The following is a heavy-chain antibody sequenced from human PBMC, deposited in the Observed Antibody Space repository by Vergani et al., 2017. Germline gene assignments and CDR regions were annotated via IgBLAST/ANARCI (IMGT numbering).Heavy chain of an antibody. D-gene: IGHD2-2*01. CDR3: ARDSPLVVPAAIFYYYYGMDV. CDR1: GYTFTSYA. CDR2: INAGNGNT. J-gene: IGHJ6*02. V-gene: IGHV1-3*01. Sequence: QVQLVQSGAEVKKPGASVKVSCKASGYTFTSYAMHWVRQAPGQRLEWMGWINAGNGNTKYSQKFQGRVTITRDTSASTAYMELSSLRAEDTAVYYCARDSPLVVPAAIFYYYYGMDVWGQGTTVTVSS.